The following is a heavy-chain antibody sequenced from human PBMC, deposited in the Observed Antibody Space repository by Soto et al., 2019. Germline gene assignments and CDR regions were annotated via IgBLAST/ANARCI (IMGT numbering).Heavy chain of an antibody. Sequence: GGSLRLSCAASGFTFSHYWMHWVRQAPGKGLVRVSRIDPYGSATKYADSVKGRFIISRDNSKNTLYLQMNSLRAEDTAVYYCAKGGGRWLQLSYYSYYATDVWGQGTSVTLSS. CDR1: GFTFSHYW. V-gene: IGHV3-74*01. J-gene: IGHJ6*02. CDR3: AKGGGRWLQLSYYSYYATDV. D-gene: IGHD5-12*01. CDR2: IDPYGSAT.